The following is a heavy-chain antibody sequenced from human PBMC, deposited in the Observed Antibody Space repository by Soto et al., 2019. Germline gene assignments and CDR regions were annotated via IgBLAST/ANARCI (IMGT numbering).Heavy chain of an antibody. CDR2: INPNSGGT. J-gene: IGHJ3*02. Sequence: YTFTGYYMHWVRQAPGQGLEWMGWINPNSGGTNYAQKFQGRVTMTRDTSISTAYMELSGLRSDDTAVYYCANSRFEDAFDIWGQGTMVTVSS. V-gene: IGHV1-2*02. CDR1: YTFTGYY. D-gene: IGHD3-16*01. CDR3: ANSRFEDAFDI.